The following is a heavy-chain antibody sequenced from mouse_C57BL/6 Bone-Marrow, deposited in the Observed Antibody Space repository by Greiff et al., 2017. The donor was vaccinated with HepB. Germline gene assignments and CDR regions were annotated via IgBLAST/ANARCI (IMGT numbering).Heavy chain of an antibody. CDR2: INSDGGST. V-gene: IGHV5-2*03. J-gene: IGHJ3*01. CDR1: EYEFPSHD. D-gene: IGHD2-3*01. CDR3: ARWLLRGAWFAY. Sequence: EVMLVESGGGLVQPGESLKLSCESNEYEFPSHDMSWVRKTPEKRLELVAAINSDGGSTYYPDTIERRFILSRDNTKKTLYLQMSSLRSEDTALYDCARWLLRGAWFAYWGQGTLVTVSA.